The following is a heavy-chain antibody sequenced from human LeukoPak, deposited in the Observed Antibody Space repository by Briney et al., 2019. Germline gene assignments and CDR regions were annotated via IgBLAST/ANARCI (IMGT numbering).Heavy chain of an antibody. D-gene: IGHD4-17*01. V-gene: IGHV3-20*04. J-gene: IGHJ4*02. CDR2: INWNGGST. Sequence: GGSLRLSCAASGFTFDDYGMSWVRPAQGKGLEWVSGINWNGGSTGYADSVKGRFTISRDNAKNSLYLQMNSLRAEDTALYYCARGGYGDGSFDYWGQGTLVTVSS. CDR1: GFTFDDYG. CDR3: ARGGYGDGSFDY.